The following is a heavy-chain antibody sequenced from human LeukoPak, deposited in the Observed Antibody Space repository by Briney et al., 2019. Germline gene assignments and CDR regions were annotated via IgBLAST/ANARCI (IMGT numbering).Heavy chain of an antibody. CDR2: IYSGGST. Sequence: QTGGSLRLSCAASGFTVSSKYMSWVRQAPGKGLEWVSVIYSGGSTYYADSVKGRFTISRDNSKNTLYLQMNSLRAEDTAVYYCARVGDSSGYYSFDYWGQGTLVTVSS. CDR3: ARVGDSSGYYSFDY. CDR1: GFTVSSKY. J-gene: IGHJ4*02. D-gene: IGHD3-22*01. V-gene: IGHV3-53*01.